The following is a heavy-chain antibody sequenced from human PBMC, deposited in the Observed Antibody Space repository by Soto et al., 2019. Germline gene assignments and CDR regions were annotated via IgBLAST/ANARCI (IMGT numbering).Heavy chain of an antibody. CDR2: IYYSGST. J-gene: IGHJ5*02. D-gene: IGHD3-10*01. Sequence: PSETLSLTCTVSGGSISSYYWSWIRQPPGKGLEWIGYIYYSGSTNYNPSLKSRVTISVDTSKNQFSLKLSSVTAADTAVYYCASGSLLWCGELLYVWFDPWGQGTLVTVST. CDR1: GGSISSYY. CDR3: ASGSLLWCGELLYVWFDP. V-gene: IGHV4-59*01.